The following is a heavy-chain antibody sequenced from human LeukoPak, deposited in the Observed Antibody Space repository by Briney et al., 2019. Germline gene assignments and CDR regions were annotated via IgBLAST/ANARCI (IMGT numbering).Heavy chain of an antibody. D-gene: IGHD6-19*01. CDR3: AREDTSGWSTYSWYFDL. CDR1: GDSIGGCF. J-gene: IGHJ2*01. Sequence: SETLSLTCTVSGDSIGGCFWSWIRQPAGKGLEWIGRIHASGSIHKNPSLKSRFSMSMDTSKKQVSLIMSSVTAADTAIYYCAREDTSGWSTYSWYFDLWGRGTLVTVSS. CDR2: IHASGSI. V-gene: IGHV4-4*07.